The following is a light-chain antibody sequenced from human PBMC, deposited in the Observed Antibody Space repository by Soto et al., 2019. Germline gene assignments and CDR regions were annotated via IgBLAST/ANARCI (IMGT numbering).Light chain of an antibody. CDR1: QSVSSSY. Sequence: EMELQQSQGPLSLSSGESGTSPCRASQSVSSSYLGWYQQKPGQAHRLLMYGASSRATGIPERFSGSGSGTDFTLTISRLEPEDVAVYYCQQDGRSPRTFGQGTKVDIK. V-gene: IGKV3-20*01. CDR2: GAS. J-gene: IGKJ1*01. CDR3: QQDGRSPRT.